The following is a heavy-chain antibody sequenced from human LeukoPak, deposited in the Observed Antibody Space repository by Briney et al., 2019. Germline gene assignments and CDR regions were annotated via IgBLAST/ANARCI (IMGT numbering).Heavy chain of an antibody. Sequence: SETLSLTCTVSGGSISSYYWSWIRQPPGKGREWMGYIYYSGSTNDNPPLKSRVTISVDTSKNQFSLKLSSVTAADTAVYYCARGRSVVYYDSSGYHRPTEGAFDIWGQGTMVTVSS. CDR1: GGSISSYY. D-gene: IGHD3-22*01. J-gene: IGHJ3*02. CDR2: IYYSGST. V-gene: IGHV4-59*01. CDR3: ARGRSVVYYDSSGYHRPTEGAFDI.